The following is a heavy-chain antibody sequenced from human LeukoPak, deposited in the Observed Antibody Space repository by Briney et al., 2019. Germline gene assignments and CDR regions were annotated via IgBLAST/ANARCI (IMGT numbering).Heavy chain of an antibody. D-gene: IGHD1-7*01. CDR2: INPSGGST. Sequence: ASVKVSCKASGYTFASYYMHWVRQAPAQGLEWMGIINPSGGSTSYAQKFQGRVTMTRDTSTSTVYMELSSLRSEDTAVYYCARAITGTTALGYWGQGTLVTVSS. CDR3: ARAITGTTALGY. CDR1: GYTFASYY. J-gene: IGHJ4*02. V-gene: IGHV1-46*03.